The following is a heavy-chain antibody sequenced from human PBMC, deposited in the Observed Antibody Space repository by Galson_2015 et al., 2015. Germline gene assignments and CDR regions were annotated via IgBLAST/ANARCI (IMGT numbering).Heavy chain of an antibody. CDR1: GGTFKNYD. V-gene: IGHV1-69*13. J-gene: IGHJ1*01. Sequence: SVKVSCKASGGTFKNYDINWVRQAPGQGLEWMGGIIPLFGTPNYAQKFKGRVTIAADESTSTVYMELSSLRSEDTAVYYCARGSSDLTTVTRTFTFWGQGSLVTVSS. CDR3: ARGSSDLTTVTRTFTF. D-gene: IGHD4-17*01. CDR2: IIPLFGTP.